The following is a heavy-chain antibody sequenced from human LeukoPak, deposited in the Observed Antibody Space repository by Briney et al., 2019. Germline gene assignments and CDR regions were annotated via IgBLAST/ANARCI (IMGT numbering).Heavy chain of an antibody. V-gene: IGHV1-69*04. CDR3: ARSNYGGKRWFDP. CDR1: GGTFSSYA. CDR2: IIPILGIA. J-gene: IGHJ5*02. Sequence: SVKVSCKASGGTFSSYAISWVRQAPGQGLEWMGRIIPILGIANYAQKFQGRVTITADKSTSTAYMELSSLRSEDTAVYYCARSNYGGKRWFDPWGQGTLVTVSS. D-gene: IGHD4-23*01.